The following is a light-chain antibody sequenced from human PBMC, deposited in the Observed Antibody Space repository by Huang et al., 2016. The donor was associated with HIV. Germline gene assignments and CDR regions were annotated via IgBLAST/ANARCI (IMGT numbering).Light chain of an antibody. CDR1: QSVSTN. Sequence: EVVMTQSPATLSVSPGERVTLPCRASQSVSTNLAWYQQKPGQAPRLLIYGASTRATGIPARFSGSGSGTEFTLIINSLQSEDFVVYYCQQYDTWPLTFGGGTRVEIK. J-gene: IGKJ4*01. V-gene: IGKV3D-15*01. CDR2: GAS. CDR3: QQYDTWPLT.